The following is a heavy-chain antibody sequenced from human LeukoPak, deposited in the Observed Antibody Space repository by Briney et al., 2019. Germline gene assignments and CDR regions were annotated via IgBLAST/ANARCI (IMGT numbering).Heavy chain of an antibody. CDR3: ARERYYGSGSSPLGY. J-gene: IGHJ4*02. D-gene: IGHD3-10*01. CDR2: ISSSGSTI. CDR1: GFTFSSYE. V-gene: IGHV3-48*03. Sequence: PGGSLRLSCAASGFTFSSYEMNWVRQAPGKGLEWVSYISSSGSTIYYADSVKGRFTISRDSAKNSLYLQMNSLRAEDTAVYYCARERYYGSGSSPLGYWGQGTLVTVSS.